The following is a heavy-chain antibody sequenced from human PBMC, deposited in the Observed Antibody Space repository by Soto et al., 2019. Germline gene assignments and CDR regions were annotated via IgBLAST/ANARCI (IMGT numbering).Heavy chain of an antibody. V-gene: IGHV1-69*06. Sequence: SVPVSCPSSGGPFRSYAISWVRQAPGQGLEWMGGIIPIFGTANYEQKFQGRVTITADKSTSTAYMELSSLRSEDTAVYYCAREELRFLEWLFSYYYYGMDVWGQGTTVTVSS. D-gene: IGHD3-3*01. CDR3: AREELRFLEWLFSYYYYGMDV. J-gene: IGHJ6*02. CDR1: GGPFRSYA. CDR2: IIPIFGTA.